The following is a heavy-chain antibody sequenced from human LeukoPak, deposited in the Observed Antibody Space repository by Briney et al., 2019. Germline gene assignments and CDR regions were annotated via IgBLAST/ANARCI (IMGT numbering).Heavy chain of an antibody. J-gene: IGHJ4*02. CDR2: LSTRSSSK. V-gene: IGHV3-11*01. CDR1: GFSFSDSY. Sequence: PGVSLRLSCAAYGFSFSDSYMAWVRQAPGKGLEWISNLSTRSSSKAYADSVKGRFVVSRDNGNNSLYLHMTSLGVADTAVYYCAKDPPHSDRSIYSDNSWGQGTLVTVSS. D-gene: IGHD3-22*01. CDR3: AKDPPHSDRSIYSDNS.